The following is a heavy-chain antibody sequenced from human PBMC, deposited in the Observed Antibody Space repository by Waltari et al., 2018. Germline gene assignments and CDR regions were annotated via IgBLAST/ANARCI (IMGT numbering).Heavy chain of an antibody. V-gene: IGHV4-39*01. D-gene: IGHD5-12*01. Sequence: QLHLQESGPGLVKPSETLSLTCRVSGGSITSNRHHWGWIRQPPGKGPEWTGTISYSGATYNNPSLKSRVTISVDTSKNQYSLKLTSVTAADTAVYYCATYIGASIGTAAFDVWGQGTMVTVSS. CDR1: GGSITSNRHH. J-gene: IGHJ3*01. CDR2: ISYSGAT. CDR3: ATYIGASIGTAAFDV.